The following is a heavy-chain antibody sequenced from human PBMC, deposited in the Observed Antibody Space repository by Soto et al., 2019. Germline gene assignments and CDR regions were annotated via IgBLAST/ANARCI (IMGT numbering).Heavy chain of an antibody. J-gene: IGHJ6*02. CDR2: ISPIFGTA. Sequence: QVQLVQSGAEVKKPGSSVKVSCKASGGTFSSYAISWVRQAPGQGLEWMGGISPIFGTANYAKKFQGRVTITANEATSTAYMELSSLRSEDTAVYYCARAYSDDGHYYYYGMDVWGQGTTVTVSS. CDR3: ARAYSDDGHYYYYGMDV. D-gene: IGHD2-15*01. V-gene: IGHV1-69*12. CDR1: GGTFSSYA.